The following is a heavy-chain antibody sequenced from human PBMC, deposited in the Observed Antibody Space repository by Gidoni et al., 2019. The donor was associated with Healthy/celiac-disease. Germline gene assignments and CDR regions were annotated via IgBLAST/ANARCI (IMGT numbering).Heavy chain of an antibody. D-gene: IGHD3-22*01. CDR2: IDSGGST. V-gene: IGHV3-66*02. CDR1: GFTVSNNY. Sequence: EVQLVESGGGLVQPGGSLILSCAASGFTVSNNYLSWVRQAPGKGMEWVSVIDSGGSTYYAGAVKGRFTISRDNSKNTLYLQMNSLRAEDTAVYYCAGGYYYDSSGYYYFWGQGTLVTVSS. CDR3: AGGYYYDSSGYYYF. J-gene: IGHJ4*02.